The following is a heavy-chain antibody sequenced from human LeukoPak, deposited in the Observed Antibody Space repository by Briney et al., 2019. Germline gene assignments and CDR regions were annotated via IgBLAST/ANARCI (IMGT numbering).Heavy chain of an antibody. CDR1: GYTFIDYY. J-gene: IGHJ4*02. V-gene: IGHV1-2*02. D-gene: IGHD2-2*01. CDR2: NNLNSGVT. CDR3: ARGTIVPPFDY. Sequence: ASVKVSCKASGYTFIDYYMHWVRPAPGQGLEWMGWNNLNSGVTNHAQKFQGRVTITRDTTISTAYMELSGLTSADTAVYYCARGTIVPPFDYWGQGTLVTVSS.